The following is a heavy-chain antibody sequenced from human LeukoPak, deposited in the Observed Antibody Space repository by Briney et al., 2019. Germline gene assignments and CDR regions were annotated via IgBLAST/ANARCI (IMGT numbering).Heavy chain of an antibody. CDR1: GYTFTSYD. CDR3: ANSEPDYYYYMDV. D-gene: IGHD1-14*01. Sequence: ASVKVSCKASGYTFTSYDINWVRQATGQGLEWMGWMNPNSGNTGYAQKFQGRVTITADTSTDTAYMELSSLRSEDTAVYYCANSEPDYYYYMDVWGKGTTVTVSS. J-gene: IGHJ6*03. V-gene: IGHV1-8*02. CDR2: MNPNSGNT.